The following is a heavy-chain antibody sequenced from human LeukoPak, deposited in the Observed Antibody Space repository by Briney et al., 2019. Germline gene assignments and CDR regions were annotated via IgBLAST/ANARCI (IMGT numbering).Heavy chain of an antibody. V-gene: IGHV4-59*01. CDR2: IFYSGST. CDR3: AREGDYDSRGYWTDY. D-gene: IGHD3-22*01. CDR1: GASLSSNY. J-gene: IGHJ4*02. Sequence: PSETLSLTCTVSGASLSSNYWSWVRQPPGKGLEWVGYIFYSGSTNYNPSLKSRVSISLDTSRKQFFLKVGSVTAADTAVYYCAREGDYDSRGYWTDYWGQGTLVTVSS.